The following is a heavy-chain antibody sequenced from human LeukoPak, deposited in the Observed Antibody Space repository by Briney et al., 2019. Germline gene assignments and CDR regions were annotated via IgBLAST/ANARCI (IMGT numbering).Heavy chain of an antibody. D-gene: IGHD6-19*01. CDR2: IYSGGST. CDR3: ARGRSGWYLDY. CDR1: GFSVSSNY. V-gene: IGHV3-66*01. Sequence: GGSLRLSCAASGFSVSSNYMTRVRQAPGKGLEWVSVIYSGGSTYYADSAKGRFTISRDNSKNTVYLQMNSLRAEDTAVYYCARGRSGWYLDYWGQGTLVTVSS. J-gene: IGHJ4*02.